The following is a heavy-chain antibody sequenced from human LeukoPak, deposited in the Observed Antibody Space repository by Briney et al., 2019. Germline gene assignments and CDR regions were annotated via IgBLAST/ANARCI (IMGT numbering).Heavy chain of an antibody. CDR2: ISSSSSYI. J-gene: IGHJ4*02. V-gene: IGHV3-21*01. D-gene: IGHD6-19*01. CDR1: GFTFSSYS. Sequence: PGGSLRLSCAASGFTFSSYSMNWVRQAPGKGLEWVSSISSSSSYIYYADSVKGRFTISRDNAKNSLYLQMNSLRAEDTAVYYCARSLAVAGTRIDYWGQGTPVTVSS. CDR3: ARSLAVAGTRIDY.